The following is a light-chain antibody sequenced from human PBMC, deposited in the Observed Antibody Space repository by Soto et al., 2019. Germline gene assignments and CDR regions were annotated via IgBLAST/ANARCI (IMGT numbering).Light chain of an antibody. V-gene: IGLV9-49*01. J-gene: IGLJ1*01. CDR3: GADHGSGSNFVSPGYV. Sequence: QSVLTQPPSASASLGASVTLTCTLSSGYSNYKVDWYQQRPGKGPRFVMRVGTGGIVGSKGDGIPDRFSVLGSGLNRYLTIKNIQEEDESDYHCGADHGSGSNFVSPGYVFGTGTKVTVL. CDR2: VGTGGIVG. CDR1: SGYSNYK.